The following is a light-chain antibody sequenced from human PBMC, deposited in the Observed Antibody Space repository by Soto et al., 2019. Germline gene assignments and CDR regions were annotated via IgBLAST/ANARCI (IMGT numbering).Light chain of an antibody. CDR3: CSYAGSWV. J-gene: IGLJ3*02. V-gene: IGLV2-11*01. CDR1: SSDVGAYNV. CDR2: YVS. Sequence: QSVLTQPRSVSGSPGQSVTISCTGTSSDVGAYNVVSWYQQRPGEAPKLIIYYVSQRPSGVPVRFSASKSGNTASLTISGLQADDEADYYCCSYAGSWVFGGGTKLTVL.